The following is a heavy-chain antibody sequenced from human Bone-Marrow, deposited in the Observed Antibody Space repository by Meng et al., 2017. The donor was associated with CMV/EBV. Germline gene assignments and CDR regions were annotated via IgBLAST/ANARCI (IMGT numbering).Heavy chain of an antibody. CDR1: GFTFSSYA. J-gene: IGHJ4*02. V-gene: IGHV3-23*01. CDR2: ISGSGGAT. D-gene: IGHD7-27*01. Sequence: GGSLRLTCAASGFTFSSYAMTWVRQAPGKGLEWVSTISGSGGATYYADSVKGRFTISRDNSKNIMYLQMNSLRAEDTAVYYCTIIWSRTGEIYYWGQGTLVTVYS. CDR3: TIIWSRTGEIYY.